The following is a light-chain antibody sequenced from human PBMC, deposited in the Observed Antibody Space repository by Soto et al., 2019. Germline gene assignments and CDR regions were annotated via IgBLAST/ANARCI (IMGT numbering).Light chain of an antibody. J-gene: IGKJ1*01. V-gene: IGKV3-15*01. CDR1: QSVSSN. Sequence: EIVMTQSPSTLSLSPGERATLSCRASQSVSSNLAWYKQKPGQVPRLLIYGASTRATGIPARFSGSGSGTEFTLTISSLKSEDFEVYYCQQYNNWPWTFGQGTKVDI. CDR2: GAS. CDR3: QQYNNWPWT.